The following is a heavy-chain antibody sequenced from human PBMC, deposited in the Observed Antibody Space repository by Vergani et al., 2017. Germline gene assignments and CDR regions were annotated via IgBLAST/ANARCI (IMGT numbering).Heavy chain of an antibody. CDR2: FDPEDGET. V-gene: IGHV1-24*01. Sequence: QVQLVQSGAEVKKPGASAKVSCKVSGYTLTELSMHWVRQAPGKXLEWMGGFDPEDGETIYAQKFQGRVTMTEDTSTNTAYMELSSLRSEDTAVYYCATPGPYLTMIVVVITTTGAFDIWGQGTMVTVSS. D-gene: IGHD3-22*01. J-gene: IGHJ3*02. CDR3: ATPGPYLTMIVVVITTTGAFDI. CDR1: GYTLTELS.